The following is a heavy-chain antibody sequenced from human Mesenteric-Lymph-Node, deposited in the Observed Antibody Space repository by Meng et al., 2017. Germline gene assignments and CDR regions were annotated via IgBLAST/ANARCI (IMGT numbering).Heavy chain of an antibody. Sequence: QVHLQESGPGLVKPSQTPSLTCTVSGGSISSGGYYWSWIRQHPGKGLEWIAYIYYSGSTYYNPSLKSRVTLSVDTSKSQFSLKLSSVTAADTAVYYCARSYYYDSSGLNWFDPWGQGILVTVSS. V-gene: IGHV4-31*03. CDR3: ARSYYYDSSGLNWFDP. J-gene: IGHJ5*02. CDR2: IYYSGST. CDR1: GGSISSGGYY. D-gene: IGHD3-22*01.